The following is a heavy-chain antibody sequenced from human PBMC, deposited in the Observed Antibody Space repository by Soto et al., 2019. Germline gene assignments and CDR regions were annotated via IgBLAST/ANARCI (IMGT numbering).Heavy chain of an antibody. CDR1: GFTVSSNY. CDR2: IYSGGST. Sequence: GGSLRLSCAASGFTVSSNYMSWVRQAPGKGLEWVSVIYSGGSTYYADSVKGRFTISRDNSKNTLYLQMNSLRAEDTAVYYCASSMVRGVIGLDYWGQGTLVTVSS. V-gene: IGHV3-53*01. CDR3: ASSMVRGVIGLDY. D-gene: IGHD3-10*01. J-gene: IGHJ4*02.